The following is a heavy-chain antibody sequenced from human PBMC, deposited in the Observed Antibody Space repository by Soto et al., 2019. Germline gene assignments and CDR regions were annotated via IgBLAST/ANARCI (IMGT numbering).Heavy chain of an antibody. Sequence: EVQLVESGGGLVQPGGSLRLSCAASGFTFSSYSMNWVRQAPGKGLEWVSYISSSSSTIYYADSVKGRFTISRDNAKNSLYLQMNSLRDEDTAVYYCARVRSIAALPEWYFDLWGRGTLVTVSS. V-gene: IGHV3-48*02. CDR3: ARVRSIAALPEWYFDL. D-gene: IGHD6-6*01. J-gene: IGHJ2*01. CDR2: ISSSSSTI. CDR1: GFTFSSYS.